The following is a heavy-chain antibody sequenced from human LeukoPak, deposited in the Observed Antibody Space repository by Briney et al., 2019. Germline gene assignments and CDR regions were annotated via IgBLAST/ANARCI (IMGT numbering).Heavy chain of an antibody. D-gene: IGHD2-15*01. Sequence: PGGSLRLSCAASGFTFSSYAMSWVRQAPGKGLEWVSAISGSGGSTYYADSVKGRFTISRDDSKNTLYLQMNSLRAEDTAVYYCAKRPLRKDIVVVVAATNDYWGQGTLVTVSS. V-gene: IGHV3-23*01. CDR3: AKRPLRKDIVVVVAATNDY. J-gene: IGHJ4*02. CDR2: ISGSGGST. CDR1: GFTFSSYA.